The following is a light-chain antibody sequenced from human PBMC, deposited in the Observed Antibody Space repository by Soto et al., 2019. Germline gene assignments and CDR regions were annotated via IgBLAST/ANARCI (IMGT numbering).Light chain of an antibody. CDR3: QPYGSSGT. J-gene: IGKJ1*01. CDR2: GAS. Sequence: IVLTQSPGNLSRSAGERGTLSWRASQSVSKNYLAWYQQKPGHAPRLLIYGASNRATGIPDRFSGIGSGTDFTLTISRMEPEDFAVYYCQPYGSSGTFGQGTKVDIK. CDR1: QSVSKNY. V-gene: IGKV3-20*01.